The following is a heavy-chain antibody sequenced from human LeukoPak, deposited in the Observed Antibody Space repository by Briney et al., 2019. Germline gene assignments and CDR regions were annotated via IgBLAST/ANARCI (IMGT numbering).Heavy chain of an antibody. CDR3: ATLFGELFRTKLDY. J-gene: IGHJ4*02. D-gene: IGHD3-10*01. Sequence: ASVKVSCKVSGYTLTELSMHWVRQAPGKGLEWMGGFDPEDGETIYAQKFQGRVTMTEDTSTDTAYMELSSLRSEDTAVYYCATLFGELFRTKLDYWGQGTLVTVSS. CDR2: FDPEDGET. CDR1: GYTLTELS. V-gene: IGHV1-24*01.